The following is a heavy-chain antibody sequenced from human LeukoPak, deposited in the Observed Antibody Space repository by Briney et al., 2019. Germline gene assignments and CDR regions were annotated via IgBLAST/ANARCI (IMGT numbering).Heavy chain of an antibody. CDR3: ARARRIAARLYWYFDL. V-gene: IGHV4-38-2*01. CDR1: GYSISSGYY. Sequence: SETLSLTCAVSGYSISSGYYWGWIRQPPGKGLEWIGEINHSGSTNYNPSLKSRVTISVDTSKNQFSLKLSSVTAADTAVYYCARARRIAARLYWYFDLWGRGTLVTVSS. D-gene: IGHD6-6*01. CDR2: INHSGST. J-gene: IGHJ2*01.